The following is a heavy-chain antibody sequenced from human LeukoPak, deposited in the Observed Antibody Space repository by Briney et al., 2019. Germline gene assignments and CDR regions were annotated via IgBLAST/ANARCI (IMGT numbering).Heavy chain of an antibody. CDR2: IYYSGST. CDR1: GGSISSGGSR. J-gene: IGHJ4*02. V-gene: IGHV4-31*03. Sequence: PSETLSLTCNVSGGSISSGGSRWSWIRQHPGKGLEWIGYIYYSGSTYYNPSLESRLTMSVDTSKNQFSLHLTSVTAADTAVYYCARRYFDSWGQGTLVTVSS. CDR3: ARRYFDS.